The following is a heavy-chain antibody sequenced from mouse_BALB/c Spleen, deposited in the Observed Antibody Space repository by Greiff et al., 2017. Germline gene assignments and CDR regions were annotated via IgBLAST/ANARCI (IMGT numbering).Heavy chain of an antibody. D-gene: IGHD1-1*01. CDR1: GFNIKDYY. CDR2: IDPENGDT. Sequence: VQLQQSGAELVRSGASVKLSCTASGFNIKDYYMHWVKQRPEQGLEWIGWIDPENGDTEYAPKFQGKATMTADTSSNTAYLQLSSLTSEDTAVYYCNEWSYYYGRSSAWFAYWGQGTLVTVSA. J-gene: IGHJ3*01. V-gene: IGHV14-4*02. CDR3: NEWSYYYGRSSAWFAY.